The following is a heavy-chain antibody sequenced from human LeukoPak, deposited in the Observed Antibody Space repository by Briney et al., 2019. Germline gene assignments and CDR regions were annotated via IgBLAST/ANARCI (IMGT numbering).Heavy chain of an antibody. Sequence: PGGSLRLSCAASGFTFSTYSMNWVRQAPGKGLEWLSYISSTSGTIYYADSVKGRFTISRDNAKNSLFLQMDSLRDEDTAVYYCALTFHGEWLFRTSFDYWGQGTLVTVSS. CDR1: GFTFSTYS. J-gene: IGHJ4*02. D-gene: IGHD6-19*01. CDR2: ISSTSGTI. CDR3: ALTFHGEWLFRTSFDY. V-gene: IGHV3-48*02.